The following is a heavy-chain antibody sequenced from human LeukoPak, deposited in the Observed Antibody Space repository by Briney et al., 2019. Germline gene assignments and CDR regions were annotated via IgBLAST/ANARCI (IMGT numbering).Heavy chain of an antibody. CDR2: IYHSGST. Sequence: SETLFLTCAVSGYSISSGYYWGWIRQPPGKGLEWFGSIYHSGSTYYNPSLKSRVTISVDTSKNQFSLKLSSVTAADTAVYYCARANVLLWFGGAFDIWGQGTMVTVSS. CDR3: ARANVLLWFGGAFDI. D-gene: IGHD3-10*01. CDR1: GYSISSGYY. V-gene: IGHV4-38-2*01. J-gene: IGHJ3*02.